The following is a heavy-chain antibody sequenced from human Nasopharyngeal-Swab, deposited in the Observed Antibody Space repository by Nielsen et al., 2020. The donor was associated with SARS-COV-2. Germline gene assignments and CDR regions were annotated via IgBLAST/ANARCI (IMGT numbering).Heavy chain of an antibody. CDR2: IYYSGST. Sequence: SETLSLTCTVSGGSISSGGYYWSWIRQHPGKGLEWIGYIYYSGSTYYNPSLKSRVTISVDTSKNQFSLKLSSVTAADTAVYYCARGEFGGVIVLDAFDIWGQGTMVTVFS. CDR1: GGSISSGGYY. V-gene: IGHV4-31*03. D-gene: IGHD3-16*02. CDR3: ARGEFGGVIVLDAFDI. J-gene: IGHJ3*02.